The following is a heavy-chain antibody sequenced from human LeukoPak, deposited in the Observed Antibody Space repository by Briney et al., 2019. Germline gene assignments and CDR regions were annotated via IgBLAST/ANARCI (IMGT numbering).Heavy chain of an antibody. Sequence: PSETLSLTCTVSGGSISSYYWSWIRQPPGKGLEWIGYIYYSGSTNYNPSLKSRVTISVDTSKNQFSLKLSSVTAADTAVYYCARDRAAAGRFDYWGQGTLVTVSS. J-gene: IGHJ4*02. D-gene: IGHD6-13*01. CDR1: GGSISSYY. CDR2: IYYSGST. CDR3: ARDRAAAGRFDY. V-gene: IGHV4-59*01.